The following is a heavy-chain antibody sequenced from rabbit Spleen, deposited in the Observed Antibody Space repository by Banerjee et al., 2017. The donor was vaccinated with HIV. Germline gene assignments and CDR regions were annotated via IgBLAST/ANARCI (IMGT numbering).Heavy chain of an antibody. V-gene: IGHV1S40*01. J-gene: IGHJ6*01. CDR1: GFDFSAYTF. CDR3: ARTTYGYDDYADLYYAAMDL. CDR2: IDTGSRDFT. Sequence: LVEYGGDLVQPGASLTLTCTASGFDFSAYTFMCWVRQAPGKGLEWIACIDTGSRDFTYYASWAKGRFTISKTSSTTVTLQMTSLTAADTATYFCARTTYGYDDYADLYYAAMDLWGQGTLVTVS. D-gene: IGHD6-1*01.